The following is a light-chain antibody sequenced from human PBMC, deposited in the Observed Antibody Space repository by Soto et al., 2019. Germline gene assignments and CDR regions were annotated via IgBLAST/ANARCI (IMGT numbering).Light chain of an antibody. Sequence: QSVLTQPPSVSGAPGRRVTISCTGSSSNIGAGYDVNWYQQLPGAAPKFLIYGNSNRPSGVPDRFSGSKSGTSASLAITGLQAEDEADYYCQSYDSRLSGYVFGTGTKVTVL. CDR2: GNS. CDR1: SSNIGAGYD. V-gene: IGLV1-40*01. CDR3: QSYDSRLSGYV. J-gene: IGLJ1*01.